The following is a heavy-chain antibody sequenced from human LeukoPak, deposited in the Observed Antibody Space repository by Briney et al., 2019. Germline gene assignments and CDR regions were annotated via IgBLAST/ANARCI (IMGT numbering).Heavy chain of an antibody. D-gene: IGHD6-19*01. V-gene: IGHV3-20*04. CDR1: GFTFDDYG. J-gene: IGHJ4*02. Sequence: GGSLRLSCAVSGFTFDDYGMSWVRQAPGKGLEWVSGINWNGGSTGYADSVKGRFTISRDNAKNSLYLQMNSLRADDTALYYCAREGSSGWFYYFDYRGQGTLVTVSS. CDR3: AREGSSGWFYYFDY. CDR2: INWNGGST.